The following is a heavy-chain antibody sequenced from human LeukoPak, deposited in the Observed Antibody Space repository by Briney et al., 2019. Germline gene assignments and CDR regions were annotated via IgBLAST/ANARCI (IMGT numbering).Heavy chain of an antibody. Sequence: ASVKVSCKASGYAVTDYYMYWVRQAPGQGLEWMGIINPSGGSTSYAQKFQGRVTMTRDMSTSTVYLELSSLRSEDTAVYYCARESGSIAVAGTSGLDNWFDPWGQGTLVTVSS. CDR2: INPSGGST. D-gene: IGHD6-19*01. CDR1: GYAVTDYY. V-gene: IGHV1-46*01. J-gene: IGHJ5*02. CDR3: ARESGSIAVAGTSGLDNWFDP.